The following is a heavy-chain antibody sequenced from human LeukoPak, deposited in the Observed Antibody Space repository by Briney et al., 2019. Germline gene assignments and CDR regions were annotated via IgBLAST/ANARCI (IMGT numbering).Heavy chain of an antibody. V-gene: IGHV5-51*01. CDR3: ARDRDGYNIIDY. CDR1: GYSFTSYW. CDR2: IYPADSDT. Sequence: GESLKISCKGSGYSFTSYWIGWVRQMPGKGLEWMGAIYPADSDTRYSPSFRGQVTLSADKSISTAYLQWSSLKASDTAKYYCARDRDGYNIIDYWGQGTLVTVSS. D-gene: IGHD5-24*01. J-gene: IGHJ4*02.